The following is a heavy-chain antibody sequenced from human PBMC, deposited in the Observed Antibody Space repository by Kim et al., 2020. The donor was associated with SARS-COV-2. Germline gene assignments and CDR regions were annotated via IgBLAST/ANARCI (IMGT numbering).Heavy chain of an antibody. V-gene: IGHV4-59*13. Sequence: SETLSLTCTVSGGSISSYYWSWIRRPPGKGLEWIGYIYYSGSTNYNPSLKSRVTISVDTSKNQFSLKLSSVTAADTAVYYCARDRYYGSGSYFDYWGQGTLVTVSS. D-gene: IGHD3-10*01. CDR3: ARDRYYGSGSYFDY. J-gene: IGHJ4*02. CDR2: IYYSGST. CDR1: GGSISSYY.